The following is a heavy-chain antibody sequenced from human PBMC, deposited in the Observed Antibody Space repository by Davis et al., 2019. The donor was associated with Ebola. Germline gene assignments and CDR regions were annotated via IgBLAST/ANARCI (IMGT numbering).Heavy chain of an antibody. J-gene: IGHJ5*02. V-gene: IGHV3-66*01. CDR1: GFTVSSNY. CDR2: IYSGGST. CDR3: ARVTTTVTTGWFDP. Sequence: GGSLRLSCAASGFTVSSNYMSWVRQAPGKGLEWVSVIYSGGSTYYADSVKGRFTISRDNSKNTLYLQMNSLRAEDTAVYYCARVTTTVTTGWFDPWGQGTLVTVSS. D-gene: IGHD4-17*01.